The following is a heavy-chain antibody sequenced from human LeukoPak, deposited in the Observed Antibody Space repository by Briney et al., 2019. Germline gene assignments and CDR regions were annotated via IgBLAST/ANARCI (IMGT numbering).Heavy chain of an antibody. CDR3: ARKPVAGYCSGGSCYANAFDI. J-gene: IGHJ3*02. D-gene: IGHD2-15*01. CDR1: GYSFTSYW. V-gene: IGHV5-51*03. Sequence: KPGESLKISCKGSGYSFTSYWIGWVRQMPGKGLEWMGIIYPGDSDTRYSPSFQGQVTISADKSISTAYLQWSSLKASDTAMYYCARKPVAGYCSGGSCYANAFDIWGQGTMVTVSS. CDR2: IYPGDSDT.